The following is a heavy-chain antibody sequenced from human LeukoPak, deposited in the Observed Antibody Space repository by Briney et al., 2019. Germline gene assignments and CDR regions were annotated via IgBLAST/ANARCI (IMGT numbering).Heavy chain of an antibody. CDR3: AKDNRFDWLPRYYFDC. CDR2: IMGSGGST. J-gene: IGHJ4*02. D-gene: IGHD3-9*01. V-gene: IGHV3-23*01. Sequence: PGGSLRLSCAASGFSFSSYAMSWVRQAPGKGLEWVSGIMGSGGSTYYADSVKDRFTISRDNSKNTLFLQMNSLRAEDTAIYYCAKDNRFDWLPRYYFDCWGQGTLVTVSS. CDR1: GFSFSSYA.